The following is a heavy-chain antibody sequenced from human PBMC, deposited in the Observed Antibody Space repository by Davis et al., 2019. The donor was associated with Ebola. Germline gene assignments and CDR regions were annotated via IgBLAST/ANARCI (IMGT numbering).Heavy chain of an antibody. V-gene: IGHV4-59*12. J-gene: IGHJ4*02. D-gene: IGHD1-7*01. CDR3: ARDSPITGTIL. CDR1: GGYTSGYY. Sequence: MPSETLSLTCTVSGGYTSGYYWSWIRQPPGKGLEWIGYIYYSGSTNYNPSLKSRVTISVDTSKNQFSLKLSSVTAADTAVYYCARDSPITGTILWGQGTLVTVSS. CDR2: IYYSGST.